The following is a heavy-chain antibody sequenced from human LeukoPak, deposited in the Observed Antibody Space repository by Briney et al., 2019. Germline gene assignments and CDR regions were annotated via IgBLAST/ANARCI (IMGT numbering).Heavy chain of an antibody. CDR3: AKDPRVGSRVATPCH. D-gene: IGHD5-24*01. V-gene: IGHV3-23*01. CDR1: GFIFSAYS. Sequence: GGSLRLSCAASGFIFSAYSMNWVRQAPGKGLEWVSAISGSGGSTYYADSVKGRFTISRDNSKSTLFLQMNSLRAEDTAVYYCAKDPRVGSRVATPCHWGQGTLVTVSS. CDR2: ISGSGGST. J-gene: IGHJ4*02.